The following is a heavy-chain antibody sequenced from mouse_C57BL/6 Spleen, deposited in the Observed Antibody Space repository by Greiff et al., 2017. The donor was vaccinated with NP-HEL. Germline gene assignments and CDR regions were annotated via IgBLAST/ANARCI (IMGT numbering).Heavy chain of an antibody. D-gene: IGHD2-4*01. CDR2: IDPSDSYT. V-gene: IGHV1-69*01. CDR3: ARGGGDYDAAWFAY. J-gene: IGHJ3*01. Sequence: VQLQQPGAELVMPGASVKLSCKASGYTFTSYWMHWVKQRPGQGLEWIGEIDPSDSYTNYNQKFKGKSTLTVDKSSSTAYMQLSSLTSEDSAVYYCARGGGDYDAAWFAYWGQGTLVTVSA. CDR1: GYTFTSYW.